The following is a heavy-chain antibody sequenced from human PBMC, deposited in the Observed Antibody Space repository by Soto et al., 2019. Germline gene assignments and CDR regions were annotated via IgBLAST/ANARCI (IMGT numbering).Heavy chain of an antibody. CDR1: GYSFISYG. D-gene: IGHD6-19*01. CDR3: GRGLGGGWYYFDY. Sequence: QGQLVQSGVEVKKPGASVKVSCKASGYSFISYGIGWVRQAPGQGLEWMGWITVNSGNTNYPQKFQDRVTMTTDTSPSTAYMELRSLTSYDTAVYYCGRGLGGGWYYFDYWGPGTLVTVSS. V-gene: IGHV1-18*04. CDR2: ITVNSGNT. J-gene: IGHJ4*02.